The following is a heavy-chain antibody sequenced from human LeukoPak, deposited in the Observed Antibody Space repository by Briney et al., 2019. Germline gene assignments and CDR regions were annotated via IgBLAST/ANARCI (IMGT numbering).Heavy chain of an antibody. CDR3: ARQASGGFDY. CDR2: INPSAGST. CDR1: GYTFTSYY. V-gene: IGHV1-46*01. Sequence: ASVKVSCKASGYTFTSYYMHWVRQAPGQGLEWLGIINPSAGSTTYAQNFQGRVTMTRDTSTSTVYMELSRLGSADAAMYCCARQASGGFDYWGQGTLVTVSS. J-gene: IGHJ4*02. D-gene: IGHD2-15*01.